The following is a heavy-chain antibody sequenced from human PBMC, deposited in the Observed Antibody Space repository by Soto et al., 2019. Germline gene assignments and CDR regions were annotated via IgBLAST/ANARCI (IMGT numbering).Heavy chain of an antibody. J-gene: IGHJ5*02. CDR2: IYATGTT. CDR1: GASIRGFY. CDR3: VRDGTKTLRDWFDP. V-gene: IGHV4-4*07. D-gene: IGHD1-1*01. Sequence: SKTLSLTCTVSGASIRGFYWRWIRKSAGKGLEWIGRIYATGTTDYNPSLKSRVMMSVDTSKKQFSLKLRSVTAADTAVYYCVRDGTKTLRDWFDPWGQGISVTVSS.